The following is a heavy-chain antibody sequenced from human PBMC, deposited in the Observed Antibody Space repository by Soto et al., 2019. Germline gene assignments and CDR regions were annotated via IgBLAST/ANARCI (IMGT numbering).Heavy chain of an antibody. D-gene: IGHD1-1*01. J-gene: IGHJ2*01. CDR2: IHYSGGT. Sequence: LEILSLTCTGSGGSISSSSYYWGWVRQPPGKGLEWIGGIHYSGGTYYNPSLKSRVTMSVDTSKNQFSLKLGSVTAADTAVYYCARGTGYWYCDLWGRGTLVTVSS. V-gene: IGHV4-39*01. CDR1: GGSISSSSYY. CDR3: ARGTGYWYCDL.